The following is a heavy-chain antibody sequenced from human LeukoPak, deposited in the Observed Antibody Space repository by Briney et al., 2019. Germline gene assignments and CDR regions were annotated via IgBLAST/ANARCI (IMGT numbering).Heavy chain of an antibody. CDR1: GYTFTSNY. CDR2: IYPRDGST. V-gene: IGHV1-46*01. J-gene: IGHJ4*02. Sequence: AAVKVSCKASGYTFTSNYIHWVRQAPGQGLEWMGMIYPRDGSTSYAQKFQGRVTVTRDTSTSTVHMELSGLRSEDTAVYYCARDQEGFDYWGQGTLVTVSS. CDR3: ARDQEGFDY.